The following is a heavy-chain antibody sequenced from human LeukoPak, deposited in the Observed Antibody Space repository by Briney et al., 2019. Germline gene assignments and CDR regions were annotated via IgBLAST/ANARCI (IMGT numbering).Heavy chain of an antibody. CDR2: IKKDGSDK. J-gene: IGHJ4*02. V-gene: IGHV3-7*01. Sequence: PGGSLRLSCAASRFTFSNFWMSWVRQAPGKGLEWVANIKKDGSDKYYVDSVKGRFTISRDNAKNSLYLQMNSLRAEDTADYYCARDPGRGFDYWGQGTLVTVSS. CDR3: ARDPGRGFDY. CDR1: RFTFSNFW.